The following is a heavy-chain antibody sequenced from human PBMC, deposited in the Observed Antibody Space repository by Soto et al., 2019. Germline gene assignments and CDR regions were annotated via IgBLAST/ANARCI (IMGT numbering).Heavy chain of an antibody. CDR2: VSIGGST. CDR1: GFTFSSYA. Sequence: DVQLLESGGGLVQPEGSLRLSCAASGFTFSSYAMGWVRQGPGKGLEWVAVVSIGGSTHYADSVRGRFTISRDNSKNTLSLQMNSLTAEDTAVYLCAKRRGAGGHFDYWGQGALVTVSS. V-gene: IGHV3-23*01. D-gene: IGHD2-15*01. J-gene: IGHJ4*02. CDR3: AKRRGAGGHFDY.